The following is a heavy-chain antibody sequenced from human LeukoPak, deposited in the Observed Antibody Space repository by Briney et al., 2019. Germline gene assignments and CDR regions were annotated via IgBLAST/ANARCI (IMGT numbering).Heavy chain of an antibody. Sequence: GGSLRLSCAASGFTFSTYAMSWVRQAPGKGLEWVSSISGISGGGGSTYYADSVKGRFTISRDNSKNTLYLEMNSLRGEDTAVYYCAKGRRNNGWGDDPWGQGILVTVSS. CDR2: ISGISGGGGST. D-gene: IGHD2-8*01. CDR1: GFTFSTYA. CDR3: AKGRRNNGWGDDP. J-gene: IGHJ5*02. V-gene: IGHV3-23*01.